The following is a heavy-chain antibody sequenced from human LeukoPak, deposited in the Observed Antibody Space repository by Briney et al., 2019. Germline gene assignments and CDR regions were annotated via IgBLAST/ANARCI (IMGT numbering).Heavy chain of an antibody. CDR3: AVNGYYYESWGFDI. CDR1: GGSISSSNHY. J-gene: IGHJ3*02. D-gene: IGHD3-22*01. V-gene: IGHV4-39*01. CDR2: THYSGTT. Sequence: PSETLSLTCTVSGGSISSSNHYWGWIRQSPGKGLEWLGSTHYSGTTYYNPSLKSRVTISVDTSKNQFSLQLNSVTPEDTAVYYCAVNGYYYESWGFDIWGQGTMVTVSS.